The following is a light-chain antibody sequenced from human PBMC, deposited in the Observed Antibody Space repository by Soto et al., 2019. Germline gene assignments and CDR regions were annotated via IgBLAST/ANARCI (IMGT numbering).Light chain of an antibody. V-gene: IGKV1-39*01. CDR2: AAY. J-gene: IGKJ1*01. CDR3: KKSYSTQWK. Sequence: DIQLTQSPSSLSASVLERVTITCRASQSISSYLNWYQQKQGKAPKLLIYAAYSLQSGVTSRFSGSGSGKDFTITIRSLQNEDFENYYCKKSYSTQWKCGKGTKVDIK. CDR1: QSISSY.